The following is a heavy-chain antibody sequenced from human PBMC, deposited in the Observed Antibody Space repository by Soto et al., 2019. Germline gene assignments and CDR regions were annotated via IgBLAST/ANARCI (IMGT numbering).Heavy chain of an antibody. CDR1: GYTFSSYA. Sequence: QVQLVQSGAEEKKPGASVKVSCKASGYTFSSYAMHWVRQAPGQRLEWMGWINAGNGNTKYSQKLQGRVTITRDTSASIGYMELSRLRSEDTAVYFCARGGAPIDYWGQGNLVTVSS. D-gene: IGHD1-26*01. CDR3: ARGGAPIDY. CDR2: INAGNGNT. J-gene: IGHJ4*02. V-gene: IGHV1-3*05.